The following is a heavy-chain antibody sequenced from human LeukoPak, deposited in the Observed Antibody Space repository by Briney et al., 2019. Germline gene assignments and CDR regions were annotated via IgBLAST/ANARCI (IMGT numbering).Heavy chain of an antibody. Sequence: PGGSLRLSCAASGFTFTNYGMHWVRQAPGKGLEWVAVMSYDGSNKYYADSVKGRFTISRDNSKNTLSLQMNSLRPEDTAVYYCASSSSSSSYSPGDYWGQGTLVTVSS. D-gene: IGHD6-6*01. CDR2: MSYDGSNK. CDR3: ASSSSSSSYSPGDY. J-gene: IGHJ4*02. V-gene: IGHV3-30*03. CDR1: GFTFTNYG.